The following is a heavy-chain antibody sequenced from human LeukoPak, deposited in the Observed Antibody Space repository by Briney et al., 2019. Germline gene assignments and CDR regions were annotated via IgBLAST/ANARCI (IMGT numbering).Heavy chain of an antibody. CDR2: ISGSST. V-gene: IGHV3-23*01. Sequence: GGSLRLSCAASGFTFSNYAMNWVRQAPGKGLEWVSSISGSSTYYADSVKGRFTISRDNSKNTLYLQMNSLRAEDTAVYYCAKDLIYGSHWYFDLWGRGTLVTVSS. D-gene: IGHD2-2*02. J-gene: IGHJ2*01. CDR3: AKDLIYGSHWYFDL. CDR1: GFTFSNYA.